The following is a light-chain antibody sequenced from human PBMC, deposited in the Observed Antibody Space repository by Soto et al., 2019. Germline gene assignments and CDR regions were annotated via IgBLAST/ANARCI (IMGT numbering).Light chain of an antibody. CDR3: QKSYSMPLN. Sequence: DIQITHTPSTLSGSVVDRVNITFLASQGISSYLAWYQQKPGKAPKLLIYAASTLQSGVPSRFSGSGSGTDFTLTISSLQPEDFATYYCQKSYSMPLNCGGGNKGDIK. CDR1: QGISSY. J-gene: IGKJ4*01. CDR2: AAS. V-gene: IGKV1-39*01.